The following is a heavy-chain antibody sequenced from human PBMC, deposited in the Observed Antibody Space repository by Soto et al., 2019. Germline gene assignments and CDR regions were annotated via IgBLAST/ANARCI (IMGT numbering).Heavy chain of an antibody. CDR3: ARRTRPDGDYQYYYDH. Sequence: PSETLSLTCTVSGDSISSYYWSWIRQPPGKGLEWIGYIYYSGSTNYNPSLKSRVTISVDTSKNQFSLKLSSVTAADTAVYYCARRTRPDGDYQYYYDHWGQGALVTVSS. V-gene: IGHV4-59*08. CDR1: GDSISSYY. J-gene: IGHJ4*02. D-gene: IGHD4-17*01. CDR2: IYYSGST.